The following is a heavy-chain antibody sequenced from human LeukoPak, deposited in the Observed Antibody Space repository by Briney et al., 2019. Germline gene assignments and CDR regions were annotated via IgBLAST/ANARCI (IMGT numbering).Heavy chain of an antibody. CDR1: GIIFSNYA. CDR3: ARGRQGAKTRYFDL. V-gene: IGHV3-64*01. J-gene: IGHJ2*01. Sequence: GGSLRLSCAASGIIFSNYAMHWVRQGPGKERECISTISSDGGSTYYANSVKGRFTISRDNSKNTLYLQMGSLRAGDMAVYYCARGRQGAKTRYFDLWGRGTRVTVSS. CDR2: ISSDGGST. D-gene: IGHD1-26*01.